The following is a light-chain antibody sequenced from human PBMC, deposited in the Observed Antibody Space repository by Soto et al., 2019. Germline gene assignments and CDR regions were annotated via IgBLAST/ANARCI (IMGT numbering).Light chain of an antibody. CDR2: AAS. Sequence: DIQMTQSPSSLSASVGDRVTITCRASQSISSYLNWYQQKPGKAPKLLIYAASSLQSGVPSRFRGSGSGTEFTLTISSLQPEDFATYYCQQSYSTPPTFGQGTKVEIK. CDR1: QSISSY. CDR3: QQSYSTPPT. V-gene: IGKV1-39*01. J-gene: IGKJ1*01.